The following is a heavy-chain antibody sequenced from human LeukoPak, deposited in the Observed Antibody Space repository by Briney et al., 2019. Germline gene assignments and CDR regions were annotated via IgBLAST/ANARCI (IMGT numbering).Heavy chain of an antibody. J-gene: IGHJ6*02. V-gene: IGHV4-61*01. CDR1: GGSVSSGSYY. Sequence: SETLSLTCTVSGGSVSSGSYYWSWIRQPPGKGLEWIGYIYYSGSTNYNPSLKSRVTMSVDTSKNQFSLKLSSVTAADTAVYYCARDNYLFYGMDVWGQGTTVTVSS. CDR2: IYYSGST. D-gene: IGHD3-16*01. CDR3: ARDNYLFYGMDV.